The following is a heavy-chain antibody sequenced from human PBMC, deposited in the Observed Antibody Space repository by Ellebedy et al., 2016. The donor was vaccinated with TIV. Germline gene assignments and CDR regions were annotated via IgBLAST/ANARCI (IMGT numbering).Heavy chain of an antibody. CDR3: ARNTLGTVEEIDS. CDR2: ITGSSTTI. V-gene: IGHV3-48*04. D-gene: IGHD4-23*01. Sequence: GGSLRLXXAASGITFSPHSMNWVRQAPGKGLEWVAYITGSSTTIHYADSVQGRFTISRDNAKNSLYLQMNSLRVENTAVYYCARNTLGTVEEIDSWGQGTLVTVSS. CDR1: GITFSPHS. J-gene: IGHJ4*02.